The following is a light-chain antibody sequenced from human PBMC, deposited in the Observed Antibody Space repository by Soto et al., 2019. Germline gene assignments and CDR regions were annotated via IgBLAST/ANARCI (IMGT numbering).Light chain of an antibody. V-gene: IGLV2-23*02. Sequence: QSALTQPASVSGSPGQSITISCTGTSSDVGSYNLVSWYQQHPGKAPKLMIYEVSKRPSGVSNRFSGSKSGNTASLTISGFQAEDEADYYCCSYAGSSTFYVFGTGTEVTVL. CDR3: CSYAGSSTFYV. CDR2: EVS. J-gene: IGLJ1*01. CDR1: SSDVGSYNL.